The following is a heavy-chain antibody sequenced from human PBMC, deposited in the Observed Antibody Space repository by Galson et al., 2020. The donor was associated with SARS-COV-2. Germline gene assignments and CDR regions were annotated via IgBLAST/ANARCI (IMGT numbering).Heavy chain of an antibody. D-gene: IGHD3-16*01. Sequence: SGPTLPKPAQTLTLTCTFPGFSLSTSGLGVGWIRQPPRKALEWLALLYWDDDKRHSPSLNSRLTITKDTSKNQVVLTMTIMDPVDTATYYCAHRGGTIEGYCFDYWGQGTLGTVSS. V-gene: IGHV2-5*02. J-gene: IGHJ4*02. CDR2: LYWDDDK. CDR3: AHRGGTIEGYCFDY. CDR1: GFSLSTSGLG.